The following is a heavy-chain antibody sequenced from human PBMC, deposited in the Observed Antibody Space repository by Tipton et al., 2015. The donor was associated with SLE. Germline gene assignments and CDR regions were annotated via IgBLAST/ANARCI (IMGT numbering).Heavy chain of an antibody. D-gene: IGHD3-3*01. CDR2: ISYDGSNK. Sequence: SLRLSCAASGFTFSSYAMHWVRQAPGKGLEWVAVISYDGSNKYYADSVKGRFTISRDNSKNTLYLQMNSLRAEDTAVYYCARGASWSDQRGMDVWGQGTTVPVSS. J-gene: IGHJ6*02. CDR3: ARGASWSDQRGMDV. V-gene: IGHV3-30*04. CDR1: GFTFSSYA.